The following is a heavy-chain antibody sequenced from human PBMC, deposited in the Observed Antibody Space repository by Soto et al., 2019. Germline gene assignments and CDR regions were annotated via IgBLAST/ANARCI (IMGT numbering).Heavy chain of an antibody. J-gene: IGHJ5*01. CDR1: GYTFATYD. CDR2: MNPNSGNT. D-gene: IGHD2-21*01. CDR3: ARSDGYNFNWLDS. Sequence: QVQLVQSGAEVKTPGASVKVSCKASGYTFATYDINSVRQAPGQGLEWMGWMNPNSGNTGYAQKFQGRLTMTRDTALSVAHMELSSLRNEDTAVYYCARSDGYNFNWLDSWGQGTLVTVSA. V-gene: IGHV1-8*01.